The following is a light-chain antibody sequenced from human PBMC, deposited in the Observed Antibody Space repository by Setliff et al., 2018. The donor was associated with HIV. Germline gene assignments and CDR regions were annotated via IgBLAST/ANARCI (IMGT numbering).Light chain of an antibody. CDR3: QVWDSSSDHVV. CDR2: YNS. V-gene: IGLV3-21*04. CDR1: NIGRKS. J-gene: IGLJ2*01. Sequence: LPQPPSVSVAPGKTARITCGGNNIGRKSVHWYQQKPGQAPVLVIYYNSDRPSGIPERFSGSNSGNTATLTISRVEAGDEADYYCQVWDSSSDHVVFGGGTKVTVL.